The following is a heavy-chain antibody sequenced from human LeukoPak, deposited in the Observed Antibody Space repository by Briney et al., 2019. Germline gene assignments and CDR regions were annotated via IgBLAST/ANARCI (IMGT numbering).Heavy chain of an antibody. V-gene: IGHV1-2*02. Sequence: GASVKVSCKASGYTFTSYGISWVRQAPGQGLEWMGWINPNSGGTNYAQKFQGRVTMTRDTSISTAYMELSRLRSDDTAVYYCARDRAITMIVVANDAFDIWGQGTMVTVSS. D-gene: IGHD3-22*01. J-gene: IGHJ3*02. CDR1: GYTFTSYG. CDR3: ARDRAITMIVVANDAFDI. CDR2: INPNSGGT.